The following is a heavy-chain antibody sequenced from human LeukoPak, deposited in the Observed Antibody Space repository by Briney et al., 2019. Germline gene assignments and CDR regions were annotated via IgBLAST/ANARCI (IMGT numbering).Heavy chain of an antibody. Sequence: PSETLSLTCTVSGGSISSYYRSWIRQPPGKGLEWIGYIYYSGSTNYNPSLKSRVTISVDTSKNQFSLKLSSVTAADTAVYYCARAPIAAARAFDIWGQGTMVTVSS. D-gene: IGHD6-13*01. V-gene: IGHV4-59*01. CDR1: GGSISSYY. CDR3: ARAPIAAARAFDI. J-gene: IGHJ3*02. CDR2: IYYSGST.